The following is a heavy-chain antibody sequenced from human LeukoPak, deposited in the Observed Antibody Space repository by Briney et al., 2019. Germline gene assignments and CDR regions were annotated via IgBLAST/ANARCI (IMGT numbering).Heavy chain of an antibody. Sequence: GGSLRLSCAASGFTFSSYAMSWVRQAPGKGLEWVSAISGSGGSTYYADSVKGRFTISRDNSKNTLYLQMNSLRAEDTAVYYCARYCVGGSCYTQYGMDVWGQGTTVTVSS. J-gene: IGHJ6*02. V-gene: IGHV3-23*01. CDR1: GFTFSSYA. CDR3: ARYCVGGSCYTQYGMDV. CDR2: ISGSGGST. D-gene: IGHD2-15*01.